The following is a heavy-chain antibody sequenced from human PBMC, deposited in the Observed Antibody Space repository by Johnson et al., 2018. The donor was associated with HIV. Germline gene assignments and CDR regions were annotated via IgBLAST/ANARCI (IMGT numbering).Heavy chain of an antibody. J-gene: IGHJ3*02. CDR1: GFTFSGYG. D-gene: IGHD4-23*01. CDR3: ANLGDYSGNNGFDI. CDR2: ISYDGSNK. V-gene: IGHV3-30*18. Sequence: VQLVESGGGEVQPGRSLRLSCAASGFTFSGYGMHWVRQAPGKGLEWVAVISYDGSNKYYAESVKGRFTISRYNSKNAMYLQMNSLRTEDTAVYYCANLGDYSGNNGFDIWGQGTMVTVSS.